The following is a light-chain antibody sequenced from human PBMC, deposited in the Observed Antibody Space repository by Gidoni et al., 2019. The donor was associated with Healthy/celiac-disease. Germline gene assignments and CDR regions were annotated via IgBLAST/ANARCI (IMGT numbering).Light chain of an antibody. CDR3: NSRDSSGNHVV. CDR2: GKN. CDR1: RLRSYY. V-gene: IGLV3-19*01. Sequence: SSELTQDPAVSVALGQTVRITCQVERLRSYYVSCYQQKPGQAPVLVIYGKNNRPSGIPDRFSGSSSGNTASLTITGAQAEDEADYYCNSRDSSGNHVVFGGGTKLTVL. J-gene: IGLJ2*01.